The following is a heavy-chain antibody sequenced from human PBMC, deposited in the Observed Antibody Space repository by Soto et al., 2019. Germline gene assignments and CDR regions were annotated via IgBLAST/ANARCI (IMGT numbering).Heavy chain of an antibody. CDR3: ARDDRNYYGSGSYHSFDY. Sequence: EVQLVESGGGLVKPGGSLRLSCAASGFTFSSYSMHWVRQAPGKGLEWVSSISSSSSYIYYADSVKGRFTISRDNAKNSLYLQMNSLRDEDTAVYYCARDDRNYYGSGSYHSFDYWGQGTLVTVSS. D-gene: IGHD3-10*01. J-gene: IGHJ4*02. CDR2: ISSSSSYI. V-gene: IGHV3-21*01. CDR1: GFTFSSYS.